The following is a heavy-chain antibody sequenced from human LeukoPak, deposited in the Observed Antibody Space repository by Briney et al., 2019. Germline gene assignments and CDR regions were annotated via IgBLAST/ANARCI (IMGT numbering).Heavy chain of an antibody. J-gene: IGHJ5*02. CDR3: ARAPIYGSGSYKGNWFDP. CDR2: IYTSGST. V-gene: IGHV4-61*02. Sequence: SETLSLTCTVSGGSISSSSYYWSWVRQPAGKGLEWVGRIYTSGSTNYNPSLKSRVTMSVDTSKNQFSLKLSSVTAADTAVYYCARAPIYGSGSYKGNWFDPWGQGTLVTVSS. D-gene: IGHD3-10*01. CDR1: GGSISSSSYY.